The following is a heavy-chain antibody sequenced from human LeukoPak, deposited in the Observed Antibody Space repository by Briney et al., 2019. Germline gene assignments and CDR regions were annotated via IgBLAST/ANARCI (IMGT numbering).Heavy chain of an antibody. D-gene: IGHD6-6*01. J-gene: IGHJ4*02. CDR3: ARVRYSSSLWY. CDR1: GYTFTGYY. V-gene: IGHV1-2*02. Sequence: EASVKVSCKASGYTFTGYYMHWVRQVPGQGLERMGWINPNSGGTNYAQKFQGRVTMTRDTSISTAYMELSRLRSDDTAVYYCARVRYSSSLWYWGQGTLVTVSS. CDR2: INPNSGGT.